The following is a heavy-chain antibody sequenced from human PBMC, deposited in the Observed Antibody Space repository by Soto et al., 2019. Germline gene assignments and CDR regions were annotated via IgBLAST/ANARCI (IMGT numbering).Heavy chain of an antibody. J-gene: IGHJ5*02. CDR2: IYWDDDK. CDR1: GFSLTTGVG. CDR3: AHQLSSSGESLNWFDP. V-gene: IGHV2-5*02. D-gene: IGHD6-6*01. Sequence: GPTLVNPTQTLTLTCTFSGFSLTTGVGVGWIRQSPGKALEWLALIYWDDDKRYSPSLKSRLTITKDTSKNQVVLTMTNMDPFDTTTYYCAHQLSSSGESLNWFDPWGQGTLVTVYS.